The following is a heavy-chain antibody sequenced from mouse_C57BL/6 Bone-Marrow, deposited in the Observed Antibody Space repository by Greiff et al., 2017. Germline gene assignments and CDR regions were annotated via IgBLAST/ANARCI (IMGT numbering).Heavy chain of an antibody. V-gene: IGHV1-59*01. CDR2: IDPSDSYT. D-gene: IGHD3-3*01. J-gene: IGHJ2*01. CDR3: ARGPLRDYFDY. CDR1: GYTFTSYW. Sequence: QVQLQQPGAELVRPGTSVKLSCKASGYTFTSYWMHWVKQRPGQGLEWIGVIDPSDSYTNYNQKFKGKATLTVDTSSSTAYMQLSSLTSADSAVXYYARGPLRDYFDYWGQGTTLTVSS.